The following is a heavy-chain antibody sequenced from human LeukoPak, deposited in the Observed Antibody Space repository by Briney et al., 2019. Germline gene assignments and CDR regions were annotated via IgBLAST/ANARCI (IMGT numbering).Heavy chain of an antibody. CDR2: VHYSGST. Sequence: SETLSLTCTVSGDSISSYYWSWIRQPPGKGLEWIGYVHYSGSTNYNPSLKSRVTISLDTSKNQFSLKLSSVTAADTAVYYCVRSGSFTTSPLVGYWGQGTLVTVSS. V-gene: IGHV4-59*01. D-gene: IGHD2-2*01. CDR1: GDSISSYY. CDR3: VRSGSFTTSPLVGY. J-gene: IGHJ4*02.